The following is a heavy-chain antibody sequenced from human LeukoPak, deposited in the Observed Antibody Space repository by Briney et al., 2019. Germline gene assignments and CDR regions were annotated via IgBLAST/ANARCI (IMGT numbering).Heavy chain of an antibody. CDR2: ISYDGTNK. V-gene: IGHV3-30*18. Sequence: TGGSLRLSCAASGFIFSNYGMHWVRQAPGKGLEWVALISYDGTNKYYADSVKGRFTISRDSSKNTLYLQMNSLRAEDTAVYFCVKAVVVAYYFDYWGQGTLVTVSS. J-gene: IGHJ4*02. CDR1: GFIFSNYG. CDR3: VKAVVVAYYFDY. D-gene: IGHD3-22*01.